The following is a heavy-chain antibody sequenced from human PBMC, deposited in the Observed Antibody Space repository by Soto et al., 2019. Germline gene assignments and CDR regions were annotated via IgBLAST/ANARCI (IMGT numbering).Heavy chain of an antibody. J-gene: IGHJ6*02. Sequence: GGSLRLSCAASGFTFSSYAMSWVRQAPGKGLEWVSAISGSGGSAYYADSVKGRFTISRDNSKNTLYLQMNSLRAEDTAVYYCALTPFMVATFYHYYGMDVWGQGTTVTV. CDR2: ISGSGGSA. CDR3: ALTPFMVATFYHYYGMDV. D-gene: IGHD5-12*01. CDR1: GFTFSSYA. V-gene: IGHV3-23*01.